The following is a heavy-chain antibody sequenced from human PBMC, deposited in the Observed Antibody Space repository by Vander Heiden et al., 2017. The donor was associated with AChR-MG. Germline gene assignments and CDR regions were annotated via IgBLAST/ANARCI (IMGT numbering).Heavy chain of an antibody. V-gene: IGHV3-21*01. CDR2: MSSSSSYI. D-gene: IGHD4-17*01. CDR3: ARDQMSGDYGGGFDY. Sequence: EVQLVESGGGLVKPGGSLRLSCAASGFTFSSYSMNWLRQAPGKGLEGVSSMSSSSSYIYYADSVKGRFTISRDNAKNSLYLQMNSLRAEDTAVYYCARDQMSGDYGGGFDYWGQGTLVTVSS. CDR1: GFTFSSYS. J-gene: IGHJ4*02.